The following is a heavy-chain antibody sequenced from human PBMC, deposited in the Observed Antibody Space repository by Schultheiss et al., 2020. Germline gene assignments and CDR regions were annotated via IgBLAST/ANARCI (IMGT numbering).Heavy chain of an antibody. V-gene: IGHV4-59*01. CDR1: GGSISSYY. J-gene: IGHJ5*02. CDR2: IYYSGST. D-gene: IGHD6-19*01. CDR3: ARSFKSYSSDWYWFDP. Sequence: SETLSLTCTVSGGSISSYYWSWIRQPPGKGLEWIGYIYYSGSTYYNPSLKSRVTISVDTSKNQFSLKLSSVTAADTAVYYCARSFKSYSSDWYWFDPWGQGTLVTVSS.